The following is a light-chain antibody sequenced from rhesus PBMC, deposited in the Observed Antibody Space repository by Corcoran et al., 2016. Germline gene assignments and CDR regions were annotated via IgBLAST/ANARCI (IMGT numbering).Light chain of an antibody. Sequence: DIQMTQSPSSLSASVGDRVTITCRASENVNNYLNWYQQKPEKAPKLLIYKASTLQSGVPSRFSGSGSWTDYTCNISSLQPEDVATYYCQHGYGTPYSFGQGTKVEIK. CDR1: ENVNNY. J-gene: IGKJ2*01. CDR2: KAS. CDR3: QHGYGTPYS. V-gene: IGKV1-74*01.